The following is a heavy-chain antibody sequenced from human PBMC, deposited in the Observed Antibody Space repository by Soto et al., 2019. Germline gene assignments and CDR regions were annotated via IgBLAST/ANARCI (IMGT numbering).Heavy chain of an antibody. J-gene: IGHJ6*02. CDR2: IVVGSGNT. D-gene: IGHD6-13*01. V-gene: IGHV1-58*01. Sequence: ASVKVSCKASGFTFTSSAVQWVRQARGQRLEWIGWIVVGSGNTNYAQKFQERVTITRDMSTSTAYMELSSLRSEDTAVYYCAAAVAGKYYYYGMDVWGQGTTVTVSS. CDR1: GFTFTSSA. CDR3: AAAVAGKYYYYGMDV.